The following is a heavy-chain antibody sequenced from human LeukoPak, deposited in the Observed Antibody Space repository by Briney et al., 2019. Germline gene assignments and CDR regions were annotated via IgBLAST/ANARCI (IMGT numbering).Heavy chain of an antibody. CDR1: GFTFSSYA. Sequence: PGGSLRLSCAASGFTFSSYAMSWVRQAPGKGLEWVSAISGSGGSTYYADSVKGRFTISRDNSKNTLYLQMNSLRAEDTAVYYCARAMVRGIPKPYFYGMDVWGQGTTVTVSS. CDR3: ARAMVRGIPKPYFYGMDV. V-gene: IGHV3-23*01. D-gene: IGHD3-10*01. J-gene: IGHJ6*02. CDR2: ISGSGGST.